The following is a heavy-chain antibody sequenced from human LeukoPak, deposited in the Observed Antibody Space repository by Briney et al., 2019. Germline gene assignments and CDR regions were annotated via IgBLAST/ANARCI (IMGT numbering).Heavy chain of an antibody. CDR3: AREGVVVHTFDY. D-gene: IGHD3-22*01. J-gene: IGHJ4*02. CDR2: IYYSGST. CDR1: GDSVSRSDSY. V-gene: IGHV4-30-4*08. Sequence: SETLSLTCSVSGDSVSRSDSYWDWIRQPPGKGLEWIGYIYYSGSTYYNPSLKSRVTISVDTSKNQFSLKLSSVTAADTAVYYCAREGVVVHTFDYWGQGTLVTVSS.